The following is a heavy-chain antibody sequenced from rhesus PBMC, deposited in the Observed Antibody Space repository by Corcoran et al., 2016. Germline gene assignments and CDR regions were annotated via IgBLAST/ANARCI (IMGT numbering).Heavy chain of an antibody. Sequence: QVQLQESGPGLVKPSETLPLTCAVSGASISSNYWSWTRQPPGKGLEWIGYIYGGSRTPTSNPSLHSRVTISKDTSKNQFSLKLSSVTAADTAVYYCASLGYYDLNPFDYWGQGVLVTVSS. D-gene: IGHD3-9*01. CDR2: IYGGSRTP. CDR3: ASLGYYDLNPFDY. V-gene: IGHV4-147*01. CDR1: GASISSNY. J-gene: IGHJ4*01.